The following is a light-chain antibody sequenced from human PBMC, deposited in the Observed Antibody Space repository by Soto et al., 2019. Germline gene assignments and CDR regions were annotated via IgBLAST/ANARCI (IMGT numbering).Light chain of an antibody. CDR2: DTF. V-gene: IGKV1-5*01. CDR3: RQYNSYSQLN. J-gene: IGKJ4*01. Sequence: DIQMTQSPSSLSASVGDRVSITCRASQSISSWLAWYQQKPGKAPKLLMFDTFSLESGVPSRFSGSRSGTEFTLTISSLQPDEYANYYCRQYNSYSQLNFGGGTKADI. CDR1: QSISSW.